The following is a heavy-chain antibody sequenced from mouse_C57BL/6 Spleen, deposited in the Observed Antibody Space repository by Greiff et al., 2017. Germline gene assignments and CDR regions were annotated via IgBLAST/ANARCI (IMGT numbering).Heavy chain of an antibody. CDR2: IDPSDSYT. Sequence: QVQLQQPGAELVRPGTSVKLSCKASGYTFTSYWMHWVKQRPGQGLEWIGVIDPSDSYTNYNQKFKGKATLTVDTSSSTAYMQLSSLTSEDSAVXYCARGITTVVALDYWGQGTTRTVSS. CDR3: ARGITTVVALDY. J-gene: IGHJ2*01. V-gene: IGHV1-59*01. D-gene: IGHD1-1*01. CDR1: GYTFTSYW.